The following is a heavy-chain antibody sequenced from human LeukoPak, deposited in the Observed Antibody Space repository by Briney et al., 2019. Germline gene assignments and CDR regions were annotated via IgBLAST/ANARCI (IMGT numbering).Heavy chain of an antibody. CDR2: INPNRGGT. D-gene: IGHD6-6*01. CDR3: ARDGGQSIAAPKSLCYYGMDV. Sequence: GASVKVSCKASGYTFTGYYMHWVRQAPGQGLEWIGWINPNRGGTNYAQKFQGRVTMTRDTSISTAYMELSRLRSDDTAVYYCARDGGQSIAAPKSLCYYGMDVWGQGTTVTVSS. V-gene: IGHV1-2*02. CDR1: GYTFTGYY. J-gene: IGHJ6*02.